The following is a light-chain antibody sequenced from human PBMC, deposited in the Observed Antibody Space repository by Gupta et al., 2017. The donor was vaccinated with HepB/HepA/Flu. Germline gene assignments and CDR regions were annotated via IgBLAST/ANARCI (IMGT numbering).Light chain of an antibody. CDR3: QSYDSSLSAYV. V-gene: IGLV1-40*01. CDR1: NSNIGAGYD. CDR2: GYS. J-gene: IGLJ1*01. Sequence: QSELTEPPSVSGASGQRATISYTGSNSNIGAGYDVHWYQQLPGTDPKLLIFGYSHRPSGVPDRFSGSKSDTSASLAITGLQAEDEADYYCQSYDSSLSAYVFGLGTKVTVL.